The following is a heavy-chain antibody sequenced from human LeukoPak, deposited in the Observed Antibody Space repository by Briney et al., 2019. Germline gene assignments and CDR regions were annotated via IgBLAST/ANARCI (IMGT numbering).Heavy chain of an antibody. CDR2: ISYDGSNK. D-gene: IGHD3-22*01. V-gene: IGHV3-30*18. CDR1: GFTFSSYG. J-gene: IGHJ4*02. CDR3: AKGDYYDSSGDCFDY. Sequence: PGGSLRLSCAASGFTFSSYGMHWVRQAPGKGLEWVAVISYDGSNKYYADSVKGRSTISRDNSKNTLYLQMNSLRAEDTAVYYCAKGDYYDSSGDCFDYWGQGTLVTVSS.